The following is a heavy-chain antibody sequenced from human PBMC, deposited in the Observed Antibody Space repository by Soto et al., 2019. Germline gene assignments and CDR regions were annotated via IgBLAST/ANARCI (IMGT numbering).Heavy chain of an antibody. CDR3: ARADRGYSYGYFDS. Sequence: QVQLVESGGGVVQPGRSLRLSCAASGFTFSSYAMHWVRQAPGKGMVWVAVISYDGSNKYYPDSVKGRFTTSRDNSKNTLYLQINSLRAEDTAVYYCARADRGYSYGYFDSWGQGTLVTVGS. CDR1: GFTFSSYA. D-gene: IGHD5-18*01. V-gene: IGHV3-30-3*01. J-gene: IGHJ4*02. CDR2: ISYDGSNK.